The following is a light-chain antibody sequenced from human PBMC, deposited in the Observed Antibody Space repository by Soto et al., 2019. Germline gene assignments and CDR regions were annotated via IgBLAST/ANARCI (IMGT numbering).Light chain of an antibody. Sequence: IVLTQSPGSLSLSPGERATLSCMASQSVSSNYLAWYQQQLGQAPRLLIYDASRRATGIPDRFSGSGSGTDFTLTISRLEPEDFVVYYCQQYGRSPTLVQGTKVDIK. V-gene: IGKV3-20*01. CDR1: QSVSSNY. CDR2: DAS. CDR3: QQYGRSPT. J-gene: IGKJ1*01.